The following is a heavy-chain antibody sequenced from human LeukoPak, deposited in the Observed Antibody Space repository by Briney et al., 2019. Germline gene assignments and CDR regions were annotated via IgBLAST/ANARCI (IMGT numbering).Heavy chain of an antibody. CDR1: RYTFTRYY. CDR2: ISPNSGGT. V-gene: IGHV1-2*02. CDR3: ARERVVPVNWFDP. D-gene: IGHD2-2*01. J-gene: IGHJ5*02. Sequence: ASVKVSCQASRYTFTRYYMYWGRHAPGQRLGWVGWISPNSGGTNYAQKFQGRVTMTRDTSISTAYMELSRLRSDDTAVYYCARERVVPVNWFDPWGQGTLVTVSS.